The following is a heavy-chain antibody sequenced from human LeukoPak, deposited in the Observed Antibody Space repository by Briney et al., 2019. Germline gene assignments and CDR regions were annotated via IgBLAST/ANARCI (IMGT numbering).Heavy chain of an antibody. V-gene: IGHV1-46*04. J-gene: IGHJ4*02. D-gene: IGHD5-24*01. Sequence: ASVKVSCKASGYTFTSYYMHWVRQAPGLGLAWMGIINPSGGSTSYAQKLQGRVTMTRDTSTSTVYMELSSLRSEDTAVYYCARDGNMRRDGYNYAPFYYFDYWGQGTLVTVSS. CDR1: GYTFTSYY. CDR2: INPSGGST. CDR3: ARDGNMRRDGYNYAPFYYFDY.